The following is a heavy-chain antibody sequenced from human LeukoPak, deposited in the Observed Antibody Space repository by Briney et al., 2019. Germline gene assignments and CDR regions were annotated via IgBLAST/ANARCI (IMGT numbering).Heavy chain of an antibody. V-gene: IGHV3-23*01. Sequence: PGGSLRLSCAASGFTFSSYGMSWVRQAPGKGLEWVSAISGSGGSTYYADSVKGRFTISRDNSKNTLYLQMNSLRAEDTAVYYCAKSGSSGWYGWDWFDPWGQGTLVTVSS. CDR1: GFTFSSYG. D-gene: IGHD6-19*01. CDR3: AKSGSSGWYGWDWFDP. CDR2: ISGSGGST. J-gene: IGHJ5*02.